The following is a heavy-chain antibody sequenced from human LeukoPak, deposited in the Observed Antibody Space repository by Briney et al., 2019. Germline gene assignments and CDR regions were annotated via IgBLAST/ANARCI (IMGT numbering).Heavy chain of an antibody. Sequence: PGGSLRLSCAASGFTFSSSGMEWVRQAPGKGLEWVAVISYDGSNKYYADSVKGRFTISRDNSKNTLYLQMNSLRAEDTAVYYCAKGTYYDFWSGPDYYFDYWGQGTLVTVSS. D-gene: IGHD3-3*01. J-gene: IGHJ4*02. CDR2: ISYDGSNK. CDR3: AKGTYYDFWSGPDYYFDY. V-gene: IGHV3-30*18. CDR1: GFTFSSSG.